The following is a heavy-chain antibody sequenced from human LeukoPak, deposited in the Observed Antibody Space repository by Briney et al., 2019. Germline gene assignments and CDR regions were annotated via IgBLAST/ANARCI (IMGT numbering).Heavy chain of an antibody. CDR3: ARRRYSGSSQHFDY. D-gene: IGHD1-26*01. Sequence: PGGSLRLSCGASGFTFSSYAMSWVRQAPGKGLEWVANIKQDGSEKYYVDSVKGRFTISRDNAKNSLYLQMNSLRAEDTAVYYCARRRYSGSSQHFDYWGQGTLVTVSS. CDR2: IKQDGSEK. CDR1: GFTFSSYA. J-gene: IGHJ4*02. V-gene: IGHV3-7*01.